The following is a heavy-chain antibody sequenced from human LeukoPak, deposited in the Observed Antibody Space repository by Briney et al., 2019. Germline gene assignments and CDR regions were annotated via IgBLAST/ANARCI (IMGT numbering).Heavy chain of an antibody. J-gene: IGHJ4*02. CDR1: GFTFSSYA. D-gene: IGHD3-22*01. V-gene: IGHV3-30-3*01. Sequence: GGSLRLSCAASGFTFSSYAMHWVRQAPGKGLEWVAVISYDGSNKYYADSVKGRFTISRDNSKNTLYLQMNSLRAEDTAVYYCARDMDYYDSSGYYPDYWGQGTLVTVSS. CDR3: ARDMDYYDSSGYYPDY. CDR2: ISYDGSNK.